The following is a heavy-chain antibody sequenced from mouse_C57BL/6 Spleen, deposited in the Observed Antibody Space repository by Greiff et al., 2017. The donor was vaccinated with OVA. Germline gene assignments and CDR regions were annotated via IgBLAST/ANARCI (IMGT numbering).Heavy chain of an antibody. CDR3: ARDRELLRYFDV. V-gene: IGHV5-4*01. CDR2: ISDGGSYT. J-gene: IGHJ1*03. CDR1: GFTFSSYA. D-gene: IGHD1-1*01. Sequence: EVQGVESGGGLVKPGGSLKLSCAASGFTFSSYAMSWVRQTPEKRLEWVATISDGGSYTYYPDNVKGRFTISRDNAKNNLYLQMSHLKSEDTAMYYCARDRELLRYFDVWGTGTTVTVSS.